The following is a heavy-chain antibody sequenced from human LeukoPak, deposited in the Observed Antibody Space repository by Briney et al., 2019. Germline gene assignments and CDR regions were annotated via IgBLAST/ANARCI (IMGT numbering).Heavy chain of an antibody. J-gene: IGHJ6*02. CDR2: ISSSSTTI. D-gene: IGHD3-10*01. CDR1: GFTFSSYS. Sequence: PGGSLRLSCAASGFTFSSYSMNWVRQAPGKGLEWLSYISSSSTTIYYADSVKGRFTISRDNAKNSLYLQMNSLRAEDTAVYYCARDSAYYGSGSYYENYGMDVWGQGTTVTVSS. CDR3: ARDSAYYGSGSYYENYGMDV. V-gene: IGHV3-48*01.